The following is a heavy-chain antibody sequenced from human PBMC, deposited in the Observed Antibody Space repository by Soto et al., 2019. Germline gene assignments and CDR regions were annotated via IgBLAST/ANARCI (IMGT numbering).Heavy chain of an antibody. V-gene: IGHV3-48*02. Sequence: DVRLVQSGGGLVQPGGSLRLSCAASGFAFEIHSMNWFRQAPGKAPEWVSSIDASGTTIYSADSVKGRFDISSANAKSSLYLQMTNLRDDDSAVYFCANTGYCTSDICPPDVPSWGQGTLVTVSS. CDR1: GFAFEIHS. D-gene: IGHD2-8*02. CDR2: IDASGTTI. CDR3: ANTGYCTSDICPPDVPS. J-gene: IGHJ1*01.